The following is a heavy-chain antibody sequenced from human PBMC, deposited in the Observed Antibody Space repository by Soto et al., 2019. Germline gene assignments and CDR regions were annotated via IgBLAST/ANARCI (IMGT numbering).Heavy chain of an antibody. V-gene: IGHV3-7*01. Sequence: EVQVVESGGGLVQPVGSLKLSCVASGFTFSNYWMSWVHQAPGKGLEWVANIRQDGSEKNFVDSVKGRFTISRDNAKNSVDLQMNSLRAEDTAVYYCATTQSFDYWGQGTLVTVSS. CDR2: IRQDGSEK. CDR3: ATTQSFDY. CDR1: GFTFSNYW. J-gene: IGHJ4*02.